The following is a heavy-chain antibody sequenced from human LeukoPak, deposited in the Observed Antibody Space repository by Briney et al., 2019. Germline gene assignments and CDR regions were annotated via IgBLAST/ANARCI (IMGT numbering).Heavy chain of an antibody. V-gene: IGHV4-34*01. CDR3: ARLWFRKGSSGP. D-gene: IGHD1-26*01. CDR2: INHIGST. Sequence: PSESLCLTCAVSGGSFSGYYWSWIRQPPGKGLEWIGLINHIGSTTYNPSLTSRVTISVDTSKNQISLQLSSVLAAETTAYYFARLWFRKGSSGPWGQGTLVTVSS. J-gene: IGHJ5*02. CDR1: GGSFSGYY.